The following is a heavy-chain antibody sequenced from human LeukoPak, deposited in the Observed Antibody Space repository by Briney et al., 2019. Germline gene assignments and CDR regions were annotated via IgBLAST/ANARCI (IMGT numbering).Heavy chain of an antibody. CDR2: IKSQTDGGTT. CDR1: GFTFTNAC. V-gene: IGHV3-15*01. D-gene: IGHD5-18*01. CDR3: TTGTWIQLWLADY. J-gene: IGHJ4*02. Sequence: GGSLRLFCKGSGFTFTNACMSWVRLAPGKGLEWVGHIKSQTDGGTTDYAAPVKGRFTISRDDSKNTLYLQLNSLKTEDTAVYYCTTGTWIQLWLADYWGQGTLVTVSS.